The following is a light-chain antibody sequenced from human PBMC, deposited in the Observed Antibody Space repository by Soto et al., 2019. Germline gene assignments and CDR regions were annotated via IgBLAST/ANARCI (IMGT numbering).Light chain of an antibody. J-gene: IGKJ2*01. CDR1: QSISSY. V-gene: IGKV1-39*01. Sequence: DIQMTQSPSSLSASVGDRVTITCRASQSISSYLNWYQQKPGKAPKLLIYAASSLQSGVPSRFSGSGSGTDSTLTMSSLQPEDFATYYCQQSFSTPRTFGQGPKLEIK. CDR3: QQSFSTPRT. CDR2: AAS.